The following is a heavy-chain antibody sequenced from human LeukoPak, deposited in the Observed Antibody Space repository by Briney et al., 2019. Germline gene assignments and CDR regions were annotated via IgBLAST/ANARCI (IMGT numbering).Heavy chain of an antibody. D-gene: IGHD6-19*01. CDR3: ARHVSAYSSGLPYYMDV. J-gene: IGHJ6*03. Sequence: SQTLSLTCAVSGGSISSGGYSWSWIRQPPGKGLEWIGYIYHSGSTYYNPSLKSRVTISVDRSKNQFSLKLSSVTAADTAVFYCARHVSAYSSGLPYYMDVWGKGTTVTVSS. CDR1: GGSISSGGYS. CDR2: IYHSGST. V-gene: IGHV4-30-2*01.